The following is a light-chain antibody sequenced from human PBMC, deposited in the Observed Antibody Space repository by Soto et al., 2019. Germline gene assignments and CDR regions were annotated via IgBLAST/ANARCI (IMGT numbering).Light chain of an antibody. V-gene: IGKV3-15*01. CDR3: QQYKQWPVA. J-gene: IGKJ4*01. CDR2: GAS. Sequence: VMTQSPPTLSVSPGETVTLSCRASHSVGSNLAWYHQNPGQAPRLLIYGASTRATGVPARFSGSGSATQFTLTISNPQSEDFGVYYCQQYKQWPVAFGGGTKVEIK. CDR1: HSVGSN.